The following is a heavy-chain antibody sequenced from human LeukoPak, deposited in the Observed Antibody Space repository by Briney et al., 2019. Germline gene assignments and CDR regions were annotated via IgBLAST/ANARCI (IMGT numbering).Heavy chain of an antibody. V-gene: IGHV3-33*01. CDR2: IWYDGSNK. D-gene: IGHD3-3*01. CDR1: GFTFSSYG. J-gene: IGHJ4*02. Sequence: GRSLRLSCAASGFTFSSYGMHWVRQAPGKGLEWVAVIWYDGSNKYYADSVKGRFTISRGNSKNTLYLQMNSLRAEDTAVYYCAREAIFGVVDLAFDYWGQGTLVTVSS. CDR3: AREAIFGVVDLAFDY.